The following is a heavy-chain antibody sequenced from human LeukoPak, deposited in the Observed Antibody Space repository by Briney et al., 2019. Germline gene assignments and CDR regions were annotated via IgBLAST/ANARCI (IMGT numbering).Heavy chain of an antibody. CDR1: GFTFSSYG. CDR3: AKGGDYFDY. V-gene: IGHV3-30*02. J-gene: IGHJ4*02. Sequence: PGGSLRLSCAASGFTFSSYGMHWVRQAPGKGLEWVAFIRCDGSNKYYADSVKGRFTISRDNSKNTLYLQMNSLRAEDTAVFYCAKGGDYFDYWGQGTLVTVSS. CDR2: IRCDGSNK.